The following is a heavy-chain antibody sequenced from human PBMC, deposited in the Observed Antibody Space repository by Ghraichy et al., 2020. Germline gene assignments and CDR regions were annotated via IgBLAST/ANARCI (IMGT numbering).Heavy chain of an antibody. Sequence: GGSLRLSCAASGFTFSSYAMSWVRQAPGKGLEWVSTVSGGGGSTYYADSVKGRFTISRDNSKNTLYLQMNSLRVEDTAVYYCAKGGDGYYFYYMDVWGKGTTVTVSS. CDR2: VSGGGGST. CDR1: GFTFSSYA. J-gene: IGHJ6*03. D-gene: IGHD5-24*01. V-gene: IGHV3-23*01. CDR3: AKGGDGYYFYYMDV.